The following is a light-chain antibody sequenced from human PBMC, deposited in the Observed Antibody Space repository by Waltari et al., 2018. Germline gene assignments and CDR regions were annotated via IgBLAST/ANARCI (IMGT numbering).Light chain of an antibody. CDR2: GAS. CDR1: QSIHDN. V-gene: IGKV3D-15*01. CDR3: QQYNRWPPLT. J-gene: IGKJ4*01. Sequence: EVLMTQSPATLSVSPGERVTLSCTASQSIHDNLAWYQQKPGQAPRLLIYGASTRATASPARFRGSGSGTEFTLTIRSLQSEDFGVYYCQQYNRWPPLTFGGGTKVDIK.